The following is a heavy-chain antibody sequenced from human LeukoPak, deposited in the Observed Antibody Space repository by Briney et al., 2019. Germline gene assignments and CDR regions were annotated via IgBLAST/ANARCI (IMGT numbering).Heavy chain of an antibody. CDR3: ARRAGAYSHPYDY. CDR1: GFSVSSNY. V-gene: IGHV3-53*01. Sequence: GGSLRLSCAASGFSVSSNYVSWFRQAPGKGLEWVSGISGSGIGGRTHYADSVKGRFTISRDNSKNTLYLQMNSLRAEDTAVYYCARRAGAYSHPYDYWGQGTLVTVSS. CDR2: ISGSGIGGRT. J-gene: IGHJ4*02. D-gene: IGHD4/OR15-4a*01.